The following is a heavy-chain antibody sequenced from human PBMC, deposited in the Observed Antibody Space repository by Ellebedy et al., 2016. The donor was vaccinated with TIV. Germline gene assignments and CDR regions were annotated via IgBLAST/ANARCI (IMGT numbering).Heavy chain of an antibody. Sequence: GESLKISCAASGFTFSNYAMGWVRQAPGKVLELVSTFSVNCGSTYYADSVKGRFTISRDNSKNTLYRQMNSIRAEETAVYYCAREWSGFDLWGQGTMVTVSS. CDR1: GFTFSNYA. J-gene: IGHJ3*01. V-gene: IGHV3-23*01. CDR3: AREWSGFDL. CDR2: FSVNCGST. D-gene: IGHD3-3*01.